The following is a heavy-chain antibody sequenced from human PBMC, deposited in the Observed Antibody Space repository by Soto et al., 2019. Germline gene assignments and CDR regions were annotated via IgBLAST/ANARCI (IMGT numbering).Heavy chain of an antibody. V-gene: IGHV3-30*18. CDR1: GFSLSNNG. CDR3: AKGGSGNYLTYYYYYGMDV. CDR2: ISYDGNNK. Sequence: LRLSCAASGFSLSNNGMHWVRQAPGKGLEWVAVISYDGNNKYYADSVKGRFTISRDNSKNTVYLEMNNLRAEDTAMYYCAKGGSGNYLTYYYYYGMDVWGQGTTVTVSS. D-gene: IGHD3-22*01. J-gene: IGHJ6*02.